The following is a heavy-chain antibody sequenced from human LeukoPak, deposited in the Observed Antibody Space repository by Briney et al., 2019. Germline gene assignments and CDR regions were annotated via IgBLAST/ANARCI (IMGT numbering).Heavy chain of an antibody. J-gene: IGHJ4*02. CDR1: GITFTTRTA. CDR2: IVVGCDNT. Sequence: GASVKFSCKASGITFTTRTAGQWEGHARGQRREWIGWIVVGCDNTKYAQKCQERLTITRDMSTSTAYMELSSLRSEDTAVYYCAAPYSSTWFDYWGQGTLVTVSS. D-gene: IGHD6-13*01. CDR3: AAPYSSTWFDY. V-gene: IGHV1-58*01.